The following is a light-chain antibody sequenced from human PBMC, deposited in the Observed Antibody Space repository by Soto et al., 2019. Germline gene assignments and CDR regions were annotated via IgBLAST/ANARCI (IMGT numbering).Light chain of an antibody. J-gene: IGKJ2*01. CDR1: QTLRRTY. V-gene: IGKV3-20*01. CDR2: GAS. Sequence: EIVLMQSPGTLSLSPGERATLSCRASQTLRRTYIAWYQQKPGQAPRVLIYGASKRATGIPDRFSGSGSGTDFSLTISRLVPEDFAVYYCHQYDNAPPPYGQGTKVEI. CDR3: HQYDNAPPP.